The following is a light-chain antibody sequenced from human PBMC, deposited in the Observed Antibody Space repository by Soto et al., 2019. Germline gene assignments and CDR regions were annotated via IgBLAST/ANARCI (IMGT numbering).Light chain of an antibody. J-gene: IGLJ2*01. V-gene: IGLV2-23*01. CDR1: SSDVGSYDL. CDR2: EGT. Sequence: QSALTQPASVSGPPGQSIVISCNGSSSDVGSYDLVSWYLQYPGKAPKVIIFEGTKRPSGVSDRFSGSKSGNTASLTISGLQTEDEADYFCAVWDDSLSGVVFGGGTKLTVL. CDR3: AVWDDSLSGVV.